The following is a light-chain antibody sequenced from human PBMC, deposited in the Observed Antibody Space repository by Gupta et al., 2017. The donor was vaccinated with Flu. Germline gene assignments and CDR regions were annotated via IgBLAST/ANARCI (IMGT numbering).Light chain of an antibody. J-gene: IGLJ3*02. V-gene: IGLV2-18*02. CDR3: SSYTSSSPPVV. Sequence: TLSCTGSSSDIGSYNRVSWYQRPPGTAPKLIIYAVSNRPSGVPDRFSGSKSGNTASLTISGLQAEDEADYYCSSYTSSSPPVVFGGGTKLTVL. CDR1: SSDIGSYNR. CDR2: AVS.